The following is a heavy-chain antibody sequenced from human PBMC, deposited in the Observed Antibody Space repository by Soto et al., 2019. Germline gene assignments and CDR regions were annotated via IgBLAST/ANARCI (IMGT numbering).Heavy chain of an antibody. CDR3: ARRGKRQWLAAYDY. CDR2: IYPGDSNI. CDR1: GYSFSSHW. V-gene: IGHV5-51*01. Sequence: GESLKISCKGSGYSFSSHWIGWVRQMPGKGLEWMGIIYPGDSNIRYSPSFEGQIDMSADRSINTAYLQWSSLKASDTAMYYCARRGKRQWLAAYDYWGQGTLVTVSS. D-gene: IGHD6-19*01. J-gene: IGHJ4*02.